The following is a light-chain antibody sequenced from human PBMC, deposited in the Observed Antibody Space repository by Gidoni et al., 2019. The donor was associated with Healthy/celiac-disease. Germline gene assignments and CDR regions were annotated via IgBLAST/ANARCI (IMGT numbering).Light chain of an antibody. CDR3: HQYYSYQMYS. CDR1: QGISSY. Sequence: AIRMTQSPSSFSASPGDRVTTTCRASQGISSYLAWYQQKPGKAPKLLIYAASTLQSGVPSRFSGSGSGTDFTLTISCLQSEDYETYYYHQYYSYQMYSFGQGTKLEIK. V-gene: IGKV1-8*01. J-gene: IGKJ2*03. CDR2: AAS.